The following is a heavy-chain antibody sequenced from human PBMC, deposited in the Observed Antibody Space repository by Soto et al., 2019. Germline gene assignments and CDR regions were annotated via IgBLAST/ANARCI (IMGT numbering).Heavy chain of an antibody. CDR1: GGTSSSYA. V-gene: IGHV1-69*12. D-gene: IGHD5-12*01. Sequence: QVQLVQSGAEVKKPGSSVKVSCKASGGTSSSYAISWVRQAPGHGLQWMGGIIPIVGTANDAHKAQGRDRIIADEATTTAYMLLRSLRSADAAVYYCECSVAKYYYDVMDFWGQGTTVTVSS. CDR3: ECSVAKYYYDVMDF. CDR2: IIPIVGTA. J-gene: IGHJ6*02.